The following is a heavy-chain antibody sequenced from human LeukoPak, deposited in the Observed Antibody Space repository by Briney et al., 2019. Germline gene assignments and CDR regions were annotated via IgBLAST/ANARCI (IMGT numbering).Heavy chain of an antibody. J-gene: IGHJ4*02. CDR2: ISSSSSYI. Sequence: GGSLRLSCAASGFTFSSYSMNWVRQAPGKGLEWVSSISSSSSYIYYADSVKGRFTISRDNAKNSLYLQMNSLRAEDTAVYYCARGYCSSTSCYRIYSFDYWGQGTLVTVSS. CDR3: ARGYCSSTSCYRIYSFDY. V-gene: IGHV3-21*01. D-gene: IGHD2-2*02. CDR1: GFTFSSYS.